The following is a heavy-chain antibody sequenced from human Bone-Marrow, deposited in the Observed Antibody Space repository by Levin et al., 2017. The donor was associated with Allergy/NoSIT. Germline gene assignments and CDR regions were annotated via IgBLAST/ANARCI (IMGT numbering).Heavy chain of an antibody. CDR3: AKDAGISDSSTYYSNWFDP. J-gene: IGHJ5*02. CDR2: ISHDGSEK. Sequence: GGSLRLSCAASGFTFTTFGMHWVRQAPGKGLEGVAVISHDGSEKYYADSLQGRFTVSRDNSKNTLYLQMNSLRPDDTAVYYCAKDAGISDSSTYYSNWFDPWGQGTLVTVSS. V-gene: IGHV3-30*18. CDR1: GFTFTTFG. D-gene: IGHD2/OR15-2a*01.